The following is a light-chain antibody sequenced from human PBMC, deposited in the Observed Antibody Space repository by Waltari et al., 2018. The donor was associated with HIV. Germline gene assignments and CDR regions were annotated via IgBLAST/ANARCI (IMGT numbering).Light chain of an antibody. CDR2: RDN. V-gene: IGLV1-47*01. Sequence: QSALTQPPSASGTPGQRVTISCSGTRSTVGRNAVYWYQKFPGSAPQLVIYRDNQRPPGVSDRFSGSKSGAAASLAISGFRSEDEADFYCSTWDDSLKDVLFGGGTKLTVL. CDR1: RSTVGRNA. J-gene: IGLJ2*01. CDR3: STWDDSLKDVL.